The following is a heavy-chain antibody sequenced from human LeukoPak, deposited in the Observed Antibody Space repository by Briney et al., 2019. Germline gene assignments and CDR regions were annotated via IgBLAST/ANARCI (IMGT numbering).Heavy chain of an antibody. D-gene: IGHD3-3*01. Sequence: PGGSLRLSCTAPGFSLSSYAMHWVRQAPGKGLEYISAISSNGRSAYYANTVKGRFTISRDISKNMVYLQMGSLRPEDMAVYYCARVVPYYDFWSGPVDYWGQGILVTVST. CDR1: GFSLSSYA. CDR2: ISSNGRSA. CDR3: ARVVPYYDFWSGPVDY. J-gene: IGHJ4*02. V-gene: IGHV3-64*01.